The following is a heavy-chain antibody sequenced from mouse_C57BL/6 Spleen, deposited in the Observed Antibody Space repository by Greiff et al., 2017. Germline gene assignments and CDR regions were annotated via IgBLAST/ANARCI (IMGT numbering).Heavy chain of an antibody. V-gene: IGHV5-9-1*02. D-gene: IGHD1-3*01. J-gene: IGHJ2*01. CDR2: ISSGGDYS. Sequence: EVQVVESGEGLVKPGGSLKLSCAASGFTFSSYAMSWVRQTPETRLEWVAYISSGGDYSYYADTVEGRFPISRDNARNTLYLQMSSLKAEDTAMDYCTRDGGTRELQYYLDDWGQGTTLTVSS. CDR1: GFTFSSYA. CDR3: TRDGGTRELQYYLDD.